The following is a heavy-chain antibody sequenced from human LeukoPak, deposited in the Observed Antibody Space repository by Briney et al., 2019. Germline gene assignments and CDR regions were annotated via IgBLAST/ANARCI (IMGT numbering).Heavy chain of an antibody. CDR1: GYTFTNYC. V-gene: IGHV1-18*01. Sequence: ASVKVSCKASGYTFTNYCIRWVRQAPGQGLEWMGWISAYNGNTNYAQKLQGRVTMTTNTSTSTAYMELRSLRSDDTAVYYCARIGLKNWFDPWGQGTLVTVSS. CDR2: ISAYNGNT. D-gene: IGHD2-21*01. J-gene: IGHJ5*02. CDR3: ARIGLKNWFDP.